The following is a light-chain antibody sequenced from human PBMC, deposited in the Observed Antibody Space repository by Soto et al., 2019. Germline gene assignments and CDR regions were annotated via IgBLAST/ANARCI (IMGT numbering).Light chain of an antibody. V-gene: IGKV3D-20*01. CDR3: HHYGSASG. J-gene: IGKJ1*01. CDR2: DAS. CDR1: QSFSNNY. Sequence: EIVLTQSPATLYLSPGEKATLSCGASQSFSNNYLAWYQQKPGLAPRLLIYDASSRVTGIPDRFSGSGSWTDFTLTSCRREPEDFAVYYCHHYGSASGFCQGTNGEIK.